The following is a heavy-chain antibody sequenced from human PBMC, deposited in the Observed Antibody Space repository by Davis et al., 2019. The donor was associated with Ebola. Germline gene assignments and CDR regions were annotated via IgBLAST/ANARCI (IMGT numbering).Heavy chain of an antibody. D-gene: IGHD6-13*01. Sequence: GGSLRLSCAASGLTFSSYGMHWVRQAPGKGLEWVAVISYDGNKEYYADSVKGRFTISRDNSYNTLYLQMNSLRVEDTAVYYCARGGIAVDGTSSHGMDVWGQGTTVTVSS. CDR2: ISYDGNKE. V-gene: IGHV3-30*03. CDR1: GLTFSSYG. J-gene: IGHJ6*02. CDR3: ARGGIAVDGTSSHGMDV.